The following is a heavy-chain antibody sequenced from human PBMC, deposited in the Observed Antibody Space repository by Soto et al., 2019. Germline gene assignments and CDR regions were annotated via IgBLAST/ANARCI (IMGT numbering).Heavy chain of an antibody. Sequence: SETLSLTCAVYGGSFSGHFWSWIRLPPGKGLEWIGEINHSGSTNYNPSLKSRVTISVDTSKNQFSLSLSSVTAADTAVYYCARVVGSSGDYFDYWGQGTPVTVS. J-gene: IGHJ4*02. V-gene: IGHV4-34*01. CDR3: ARVVGSSGDYFDY. CDR2: INHSGST. D-gene: IGHD3-10*01. CDR1: GGSFSGHF.